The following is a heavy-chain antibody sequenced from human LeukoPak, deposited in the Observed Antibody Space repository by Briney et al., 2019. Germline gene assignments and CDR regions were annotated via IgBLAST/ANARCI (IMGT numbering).Heavy chain of an antibody. CDR3: ARLDSSGYYVDY. V-gene: IGHV4-59*01. J-gene: IGHJ4*02. CDR1: GGSISGYY. D-gene: IGHD3-22*01. Sequence: SETLSLTCTVSGGSISGYYWSWIRQPPGKGLEWIGYIYYSGSTNYNPSLKSRVTISVDTSKNQFSLKLSSVTAADTAVYYCARLDSSGYYVDYWGQGTLVTVSS. CDR2: IYYSGST.